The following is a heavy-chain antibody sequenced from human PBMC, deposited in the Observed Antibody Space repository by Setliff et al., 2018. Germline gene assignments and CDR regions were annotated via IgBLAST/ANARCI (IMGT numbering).Heavy chain of an antibody. V-gene: IGHV4-4*07. Sequence: KTSETLSLTCTVSGGSISNYYWSWIRQPAGKGLEWIGRIYTSGSTNYNPSLKSRVTMSVDTSKNQFPLKLSSVTAADTAVYYCARKGISALSGAFDMWGQGTMVTVSS. D-gene: IGHD1-26*01. CDR3: ARKGISALSGAFDM. CDR2: IYTSGST. J-gene: IGHJ3*02. CDR1: GGSISNYY.